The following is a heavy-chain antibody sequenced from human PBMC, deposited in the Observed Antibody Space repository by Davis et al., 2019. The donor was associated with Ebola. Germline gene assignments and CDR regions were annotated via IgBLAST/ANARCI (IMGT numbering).Heavy chain of an antibody. V-gene: IGHV1-46*03. CDR1: GYTFTGYY. D-gene: IGHD3-10*01. J-gene: IGHJ6*02. CDR2: INPNSGST. Sequence: ASVTVSCKASGYTFTGYYMHWVRQAPGQGLEWMGRINPNSGSTSYAQKFQGRVTMTRDTSTSTVYMELSSLRSEDTAVYYCAREGTWFGELLYYYGMDVWGQGTTVTVSS. CDR3: AREGTWFGELLYYYGMDV.